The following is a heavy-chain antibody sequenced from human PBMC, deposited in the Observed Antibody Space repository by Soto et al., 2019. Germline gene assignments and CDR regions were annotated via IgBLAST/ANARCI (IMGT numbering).Heavy chain of an antibody. CDR1: GCTFSSYA. V-gene: IGHV1-69*01. J-gene: IGHJ4*02. CDR2: IIPIFGTA. CDR3: ARANAGWLQRFYY. Sequence: QVQLVQSGAEVKKPGSSVTVSCKASGCTFSSYAISWVRQAPGQGLEWMGGIIPIFGTANYAQKFQGRVTITADESTSTAYMERSSLRSEDTAVYYCARANAGWLQRFYYWGQGTLVTVSS. D-gene: IGHD5-12*01.